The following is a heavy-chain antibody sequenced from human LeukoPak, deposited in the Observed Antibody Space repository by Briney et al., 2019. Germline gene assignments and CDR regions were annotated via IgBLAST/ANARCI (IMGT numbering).Heavy chain of an antibody. CDR3: ARRGYYDSSGSPPPDY. CDR1: GYRFTSYW. J-gene: IGHJ4*02. D-gene: IGHD3-22*01. Sequence: GESLKISCKGSGYRFTSYWIGWVRQMPGKGLEWMGIIYPGDSDTRYSPSFQGQVTISADKSISTAYLQWSSLKASDTAMYYCARRGYYDSSGSPPPDYWGQGTLVTVSS. CDR2: IYPGDSDT. V-gene: IGHV5-51*01.